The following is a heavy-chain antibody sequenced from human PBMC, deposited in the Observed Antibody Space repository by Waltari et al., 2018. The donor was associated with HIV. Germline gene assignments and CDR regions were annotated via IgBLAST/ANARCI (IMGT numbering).Heavy chain of an antibody. CDR3: GKDLTPGGLDV. CDR1: GFTLVKYA. V-gene: IGHV3-9*01. Sequence: EVQLVKSGGGLVQPGGSLRLSGAVSGFTLVKYAMHWVRQVPGKGLEWVSGFSLDSDRIDYADSVKGRFTVSRDNAKNSLYLQMNSLRVEDTALYYCGKDLTPGGLDVWGQGTTVIVSS. CDR2: FSLDSDRI. J-gene: IGHJ6*02.